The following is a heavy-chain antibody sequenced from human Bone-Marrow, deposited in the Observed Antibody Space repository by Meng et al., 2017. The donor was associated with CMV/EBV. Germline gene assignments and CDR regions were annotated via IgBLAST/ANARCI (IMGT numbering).Heavy chain of an antibody. CDR1: GFTFTNYE. V-gene: IGHV3-48*03. D-gene: IGHD6-6*01. CDR2: ISNSGTTI. CDR3: ARENSFSSSSDLDY. Sequence: GESLKISCAASGFTFTNYEMNWVRQAPGKGLEWVSYISNSGTTIYYADSVKGRFTISRDNAKNSLYLQMNSLRAEDTAVYYCARENSFSSSSDLDYWGQGTLVTVSS. J-gene: IGHJ4*02.